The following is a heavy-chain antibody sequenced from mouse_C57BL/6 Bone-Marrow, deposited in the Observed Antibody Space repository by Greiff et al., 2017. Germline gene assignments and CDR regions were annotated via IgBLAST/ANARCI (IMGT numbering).Heavy chain of an antibody. Sequence: VQLQQSGPELVKPGASVKISCKASGYAFSSSWMNWVKQRPGKGLEWIGRIYPGDGDTNYNGKFKGKATLTADKSSSTAYMQLSSLTSEDSAFDFCVGATVGYFDYWGQGTTLTVSS. V-gene: IGHV1-82*01. J-gene: IGHJ2*01. D-gene: IGHD1-1*01. CDR2: IYPGDGDT. CDR1: GYAFSSSW. CDR3: VGATVGYFDY.